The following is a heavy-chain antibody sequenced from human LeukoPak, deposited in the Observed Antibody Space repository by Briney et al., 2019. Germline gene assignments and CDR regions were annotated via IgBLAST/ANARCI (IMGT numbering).Heavy chain of an antibody. CDR2: IFRSGST. D-gene: IGHD2-21*01. CDR1: SGSIGSSSNY. J-gene: IGHJ6*03. V-gene: IGHV4-61*09. Sequence: SETLSLTCTVSSGSIGSSSNYWGWIRQPAGKGLEWIGHIFRSGSTNYNPSLKSRVTMSVDTSKNQFSPNLSSVTAADTALYYCARDTSWGGASSAYYFYYYMDVWGKGTTVTVSS. CDR3: ARDTSWGGASSAYYFYYYMDV.